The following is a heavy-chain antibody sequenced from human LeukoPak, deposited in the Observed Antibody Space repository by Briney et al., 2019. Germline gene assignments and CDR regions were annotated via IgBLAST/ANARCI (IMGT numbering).Heavy chain of an antibody. CDR1: GFTFRNYW. V-gene: IGHV3-74*01. CDR3: VRDGDDYNFDY. CDR2: VKGDGSFT. J-gene: IGHJ4*02. Sequence: PGGSLRLSCAASGFTFRNYWMHWVRQAPGKGLVWVSRVKGDGSFTDYADSVKGRFTISRDNAKNTLNLQMYSLRAEDTAAYYCVRDGDDYNFDYWGQGSLVTVSS. D-gene: IGHD5-24*01.